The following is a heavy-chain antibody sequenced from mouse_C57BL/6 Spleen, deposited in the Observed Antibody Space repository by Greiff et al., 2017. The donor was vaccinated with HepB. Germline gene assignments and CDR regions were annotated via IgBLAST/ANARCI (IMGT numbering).Heavy chain of an antibody. J-gene: IGHJ1*03. V-gene: IGHV5-9-1*02. CDR1: GFTFSSYA. Sequence: EVQLVESGEGLVKPGGSLKLSCAASGFTFSSYAMSWVRQTPEKRLEWVAYISSGGDYIYYADTVKGRFTISRDNARNTLYLQMSSLKSEDTAMYYCTRASYGNYGWYFDVWGTGTTVTVSS. D-gene: IGHD2-1*01. CDR2: ISSGGDYI. CDR3: TRASYGNYGWYFDV.